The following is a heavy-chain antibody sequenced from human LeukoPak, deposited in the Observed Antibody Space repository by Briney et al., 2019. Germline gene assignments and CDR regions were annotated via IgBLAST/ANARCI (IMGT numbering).Heavy chain of an antibody. CDR2: ISAYNGNT. Sequence: ASVKVSCKASGYSFTNYDINWVRQATGQGLEWMGWISAYNGNTNYAQKLQGRVTMTTDTSTSTAYMELRSLRSDDTAVYYCARISAVVAVAGTRFAFDIWGQGTMVTVSS. V-gene: IGHV1-18*01. CDR3: ARISAVVAVAGTRFAFDI. D-gene: IGHD6-19*01. J-gene: IGHJ3*02. CDR1: GYSFTNYD.